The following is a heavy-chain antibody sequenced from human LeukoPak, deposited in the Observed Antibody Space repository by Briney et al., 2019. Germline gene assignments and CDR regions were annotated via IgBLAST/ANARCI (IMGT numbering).Heavy chain of an antibody. CDR3: AREYGTWGSSNWYFDL. D-gene: IGHD7-27*01. Sequence: PSETLSLTCTVSGGSISSSSYYWGWIRQPPGKGLEWIGSIYYSGSTYYNPSLKSRVTISVDTSKNQFSLKLSSVTAADTAVYYCAREYGTWGSSNWYFDLWGRGTLVTVSS. CDR1: GGSISSSSYY. J-gene: IGHJ2*01. CDR2: IYYSGST. V-gene: IGHV4-39*02.